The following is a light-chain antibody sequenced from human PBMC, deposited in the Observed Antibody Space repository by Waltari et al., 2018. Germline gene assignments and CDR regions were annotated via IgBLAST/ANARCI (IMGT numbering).Light chain of an antibody. J-gene: IGLJ1*01. CDR2: GKN. CDR3: NSRDSSGNHLV. Sequence: SSELTQDPAVSVALGQTVRITGQGDSLRSYYASWYQQKPGQAPVFVIYGKNNRPPGIPDRFSGSSSGDTVTLTITGAQAEDEADYYCNSRDSSGNHLVFGPGTKVTVL. V-gene: IGLV3-19*01. CDR1: SLRSYY.